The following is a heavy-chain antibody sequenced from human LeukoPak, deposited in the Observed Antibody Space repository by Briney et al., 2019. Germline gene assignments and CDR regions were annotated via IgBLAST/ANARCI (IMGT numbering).Heavy chain of an antibody. Sequence: PGGSLRLSCAVSGFSFSNYAMKCGRQAPGEGLEWVSRIIASSGATVYADSVKGRFTISRDISKNTLYLQMTSLRDADTAVYYCARDPPGANCGGDCYSQTPGGHYYYYGMDVWGQGTTVTVSS. CDR1: GFSFSNYA. V-gene: IGHV3-23*01. CDR3: ARDPPGANCGGDCYSQTPGGHYYYYGMDV. CDR2: IIASSGAT. J-gene: IGHJ6*02. D-gene: IGHD2-21*02.